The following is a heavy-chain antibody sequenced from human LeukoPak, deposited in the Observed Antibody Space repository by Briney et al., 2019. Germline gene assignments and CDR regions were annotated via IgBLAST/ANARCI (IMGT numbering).Heavy chain of an antibody. V-gene: IGHV1-46*01. CDR3: ARDQEGFDY. CDR2: IYPRDGST. CDR1: GYTFTSNY. Sequence: ASVKVSCKASGYTFTSNYIHWVRQAPGQGLERMGMIYPRDGSTSYAQKFQGRVTVTRGTSTSTVHMELSGLRSEDTAVYYCARDQEGFDYWGQGTLVTVSS. J-gene: IGHJ4*02.